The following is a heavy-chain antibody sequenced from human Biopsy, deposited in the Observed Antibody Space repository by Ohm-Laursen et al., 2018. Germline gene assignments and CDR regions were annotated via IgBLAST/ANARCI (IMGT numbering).Heavy chain of an antibody. D-gene: IGHD3-9*01. V-gene: IGHV3-33*01. Sequence: SLRLSRAASGFAFSYYGLHWVRQAPGKGLQWVAVMWSDGINKNYADSVKGRFTVSRDNSNNVLYLQMSSLRDEDSAVYYCARDDDTAGHYMILNHWGQGTLVTVSS. J-gene: IGHJ5*02. CDR1: GFAFSYYG. CDR2: MWSDGINK. CDR3: ARDDDTAGHYMILNH.